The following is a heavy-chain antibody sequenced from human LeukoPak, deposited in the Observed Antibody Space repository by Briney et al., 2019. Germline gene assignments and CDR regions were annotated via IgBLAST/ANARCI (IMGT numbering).Heavy chain of an antibody. CDR2: ISGSGGST. J-gene: IGHJ4*02. CDR3: AKHPPIQLWLPFDY. Sequence: GGSLRLSCAASGFTFSSYGMSWVRQAPGKGLEWVSAISGSGGSTYYADSVKGRFTISRDNSKNTLYLQMSSLRAEDAAVYYGAKHPPIQLWLPFDYWGQGTLVTVSS. CDR1: GFTFSSYG. D-gene: IGHD5-18*01. V-gene: IGHV3-23*01.